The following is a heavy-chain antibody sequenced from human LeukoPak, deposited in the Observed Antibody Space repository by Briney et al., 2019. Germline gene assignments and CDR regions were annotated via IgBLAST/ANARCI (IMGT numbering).Heavy chain of an antibody. D-gene: IGHD3-22*01. V-gene: IGHV1-2*04. CDR3: ARDYGKTYYYDSGGRPFDN. J-gene: IGHJ4*02. Sequence: ASVKVSCKASGYTFTGYYMHWVRQAPGQGLEWMGWINPNSGGTNYAQKFQGWVTMTRDTSISTAYMELSSLRSDDTAVYYCARDYGKTYYYDSGGRPFDNWGQGTLVTVSS. CDR2: INPNSGGT. CDR1: GYTFTGYY.